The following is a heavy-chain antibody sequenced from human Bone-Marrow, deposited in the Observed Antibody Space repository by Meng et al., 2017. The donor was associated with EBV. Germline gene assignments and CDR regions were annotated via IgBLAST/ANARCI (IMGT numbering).Heavy chain of an antibody. V-gene: IGHV3-30*18. CDR3: AKDLSGRFDP. Sequence: QEQVVGSGGGVVQPGRSLRLSCAASGFIFSGYGFHWVRQAPGKGPEWVAIIPSDASHNKYYADSVKGRFTISRDNSKNTLYLQMNSLKIEDTAVYYCAKDLSGRFDPWGQGTLVTVSS. D-gene: IGHD1-14*01. CDR2: IPSDASHNK. CDR1: GFIFSGYG. J-gene: IGHJ5*02.